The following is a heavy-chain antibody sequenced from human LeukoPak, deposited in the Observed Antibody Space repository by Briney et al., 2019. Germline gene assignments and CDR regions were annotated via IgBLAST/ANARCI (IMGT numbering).Heavy chain of an antibody. D-gene: IGHD2-8*02. CDR2: IKQDGSEK. CDR3: ASGCSGGVCYLIDY. Sequence: GGFLRLSCAASGFTFTNYWMSWVRQAPGKGVGWVANIKQDGSEKYYVDSVKGRFTISRDNAKNSMYLQMNSLRAEDTAVYYCASGCSGGVCYLIDYWGQGTLVTVSS. V-gene: IGHV3-7*01. J-gene: IGHJ4*02. CDR1: GFTFTNYW.